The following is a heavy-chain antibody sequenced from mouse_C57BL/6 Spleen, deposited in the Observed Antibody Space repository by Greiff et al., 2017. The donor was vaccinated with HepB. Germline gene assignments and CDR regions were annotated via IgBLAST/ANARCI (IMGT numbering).Heavy chain of an antibody. CDR1: GFTFSDYY. CDR2: ISNGGGST. CDR3: ARQRGDYYGSSYGYFDV. V-gene: IGHV5-12*01. J-gene: IGHJ1*03. Sequence: EVKLVESGGGLVQPGGSLKLSCAASGFTFSDYYMYWVRQTPEKRLEWVAYISNGGGSTYYPDTVKGRFTISRDNAKNTLYLQMSRLKSEDTAMYYCARQRGDYYGSSYGYFDVWGTGTTVTVSS. D-gene: IGHD1-1*01.